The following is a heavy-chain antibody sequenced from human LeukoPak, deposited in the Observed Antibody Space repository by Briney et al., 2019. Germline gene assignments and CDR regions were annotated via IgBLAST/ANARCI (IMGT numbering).Heavy chain of an antibody. CDR2: IYSGGST. Sequence: GGSLRLSCAAHGFTVSSNYMSWVRQAPGKGLEWVSVIYSGGSTYYADSVKGRFTISRDNSKNTLYLQMNSLRAEDTAVYYCATPSIGSYGAFDIWGQGTMVTVSS. CDR3: ATPSIGSYGAFDI. J-gene: IGHJ3*02. D-gene: IGHD1-26*01. V-gene: IGHV3-53*01. CDR1: GFTVSSNY.